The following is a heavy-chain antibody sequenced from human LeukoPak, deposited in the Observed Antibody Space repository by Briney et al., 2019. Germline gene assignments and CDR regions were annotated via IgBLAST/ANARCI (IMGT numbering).Heavy chain of an antibody. CDR2: IIPILGIA. Sequence: SVKVSCKASGGTLSSYAISWVRQAPGQGLEWMGRIIPILGIANYAQKFQGRVTITADKSTSTAYMELSSLRSEDTAVYYCARGSSGWLYYYYGMDVWGQGTTVTVSS. CDR1: GGTLSSYA. D-gene: IGHD6-19*01. CDR3: ARGSSGWLYYYYGMDV. V-gene: IGHV1-69*04. J-gene: IGHJ6*02.